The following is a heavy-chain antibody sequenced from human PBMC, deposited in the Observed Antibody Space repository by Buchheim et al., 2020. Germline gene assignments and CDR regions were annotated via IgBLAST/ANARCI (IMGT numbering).Heavy chain of an antibody. CDR3: ARGQSWNYALFY. V-gene: IGHV4-31*03. J-gene: IGHJ4*02. CDR2: IYHNGRT. Sequence: QVQLQESGPGLVKPSQTLSLTCTVSGGSFSSGGYFWSWIRQHPEKGLEWIGYIYHNGRTHYYPSLKSRVAISIDTSKNQFSLNVTSVTAADTAVYYCARGQSWNYALFYWGQGT. CDR1: GGSFSSGGYF. D-gene: IGHD1-7*01.